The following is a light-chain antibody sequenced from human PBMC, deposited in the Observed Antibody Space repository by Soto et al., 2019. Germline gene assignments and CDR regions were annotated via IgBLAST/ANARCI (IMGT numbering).Light chain of an antibody. J-gene: IGKJ4*01. CDR3: QQYNHWPLT. Sequence: EEVMTQSPATLSVSPGERATLSCRTSQSIRSDLAWYQQKPGQAPRLLIYGASARATGIPARFSGSGSGTDFTLTISSLHSEEFAVYYCQQYNHWPLTFGGGTKVEIK. CDR1: QSIRSD. V-gene: IGKV3-15*01. CDR2: GAS.